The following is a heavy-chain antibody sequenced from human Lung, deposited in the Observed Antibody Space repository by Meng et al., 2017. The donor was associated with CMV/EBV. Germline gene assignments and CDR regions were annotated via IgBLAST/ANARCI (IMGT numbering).Heavy chain of an antibody. CDR1: GFNFNIYS. Sequence: GESLKISCAASGFNFNIYSMNWVRQAPGKGLEWVSSISGSGSYTYYADSVEGRFIISRDNAQNSLDLQLSGLRAEDTAVYYCTRGPPEPGRPLGWLDPWGQGXRVTVSS. CDR2: ISGSGSYT. D-gene: IGHD6-6*01. CDR3: TRGPPEPGRPLGWLDP. V-gene: IGHV3-21*06. J-gene: IGHJ5*02.